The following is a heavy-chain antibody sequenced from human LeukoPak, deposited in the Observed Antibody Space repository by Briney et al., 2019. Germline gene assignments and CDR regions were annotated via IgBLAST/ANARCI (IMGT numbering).Heavy chain of an antibody. D-gene: IGHD6-13*01. J-gene: IGHJ4*02. Sequence: SETLSLTCAVYGGSFSGYYWSWIRQPPGKGLEWIGEINHSGSTNYNPSLKSRVTISVDTSKNQFSLKLSSVTAADTAVYYCARTSSSWYDYWGQGTLVTVSS. CDR2: INHSGST. V-gene: IGHV4-34*01. CDR3: ARTSSSWYDY. CDR1: GGSFSGYY.